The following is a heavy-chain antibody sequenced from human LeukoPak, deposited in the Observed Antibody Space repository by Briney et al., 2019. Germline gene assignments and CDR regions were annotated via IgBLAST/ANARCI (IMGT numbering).Heavy chain of an antibody. CDR2: ISWNSGSI. V-gene: IGHV3-9*01. Sequence: PGRSLRLSCAASRFSFDDYAMHWVRQVPGKGLEWVSGISWNSGSIGYADSVKGRFTISRDNAKNSLYLQMNSLRTEDTALYYCSKGSGYDLSKDGFDIWGQGTMVTVSS. J-gene: IGHJ3*02. D-gene: IGHD5-12*01. CDR3: SKGSGYDLSKDGFDI. CDR1: RFSFDDYA.